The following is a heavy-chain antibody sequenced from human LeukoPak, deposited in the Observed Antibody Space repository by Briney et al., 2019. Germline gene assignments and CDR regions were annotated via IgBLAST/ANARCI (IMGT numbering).Heavy chain of an antibody. J-gene: IGHJ4*02. V-gene: IGHV4-59*08. D-gene: IGHD2-2*01. CDR2: ISNSGGT. CDR1: GAPISSYY. CDR3: TRHSTSSAPSAY. Sequence: SETLSLTCTVSGAPISSYYWTWVRQPPGKGLEWIGYISNSGGTNYNPSLTRRVTISVDTSKNQFSLKLTSVTAADTAIYFCTRHSTSSAPSAYWGQGTLVTVSS.